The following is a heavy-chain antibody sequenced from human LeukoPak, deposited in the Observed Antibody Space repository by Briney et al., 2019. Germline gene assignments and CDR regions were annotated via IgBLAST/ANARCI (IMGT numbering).Heavy chain of an antibody. D-gene: IGHD3-10*01. CDR3: AKDDSYGSGPYGMDV. CDR1: GFTFSSYG. Sequence: GGSLRLSCAASGFTFSSYGMHWVRQAPGKGLEGVAFIRYDGSNKYYADSVKGRFTISRDNSKNTLYLQMNSLRAEDTAAYYCAKDDSYGSGPYGMDVWGQGTTVTVSS. J-gene: IGHJ6*02. CDR2: IRYDGSNK. V-gene: IGHV3-30*02.